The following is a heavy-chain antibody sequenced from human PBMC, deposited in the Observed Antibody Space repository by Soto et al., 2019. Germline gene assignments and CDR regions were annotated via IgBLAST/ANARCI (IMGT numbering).Heavy chain of an antibody. CDR3: ARAIAVAGNWFDL. CDR1: GGSIRSYY. CDR2: IYYSGST. J-gene: IGHJ5*02. V-gene: IGHV4-59*01. Sequence: SATLSLTCTVSGGSIRSYYWNWLRQPPGKGLEWIAYIYYSGSTNYNPSLKSRVTLSVDTSKNQFSLKLNSVTAADTAVYYCARAIAVAGNWFDLWGQGTLVTVSS. D-gene: IGHD6-19*01.